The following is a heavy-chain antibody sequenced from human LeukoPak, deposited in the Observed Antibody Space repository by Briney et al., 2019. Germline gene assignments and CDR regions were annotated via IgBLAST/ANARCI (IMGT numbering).Heavy chain of an antibody. CDR3: ASQQLGIDYFDY. Sequence: GGSLRLSCAASGFTFSSYWMHWVRQAPGKGLVWVSRINSDGSSTSYADSVKGRFTISRDNAKNTPYLQMNSLRAEDTAVYYCASQQLGIDYFDYWGQGTLVTVSS. V-gene: IGHV3-74*01. D-gene: IGHD7-27*01. CDR2: INSDGSST. J-gene: IGHJ4*02. CDR1: GFTFSSYW.